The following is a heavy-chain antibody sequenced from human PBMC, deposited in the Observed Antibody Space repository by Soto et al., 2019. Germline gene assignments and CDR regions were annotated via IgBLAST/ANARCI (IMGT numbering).Heavy chain of an antibody. CDR1: GGSISSGGYY. CDR3: ARAFIGSSWPSKNQFDY. V-gene: IGHV4-31*03. J-gene: IGHJ4*02. Sequence: QVQLQESGPGLVKPSQTLSLTCTVSGGSISSGGYYWSWIRQHPWKGLEWIGYIYYSGSTDYNPSLNSRVTISVDTSKHQFSLKLSSVTAADTAVYYCARAFIGSSWPSKNQFDYWGQGTLVTVSS. D-gene: IGHD6-13*01. CDR2: IYYSGST.